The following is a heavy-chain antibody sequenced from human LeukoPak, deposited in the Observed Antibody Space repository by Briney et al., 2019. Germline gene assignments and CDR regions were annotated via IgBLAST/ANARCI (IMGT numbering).Heavy chain of an antibody. CDR3: ATTLRNNPP. CDR2: ISSNGDSI. Sequence: SGGSLRLSCAASGFTFSSYAMHWVRQAPGKGLEYVSTISSNGDSIYYANSVKGRFTISRDNSKNTLYLQMGSLRAEDTAVYYCATTLRNNPPWGQGTLITVSS. D-gene: IGHD1-14*01. V-gene: IGHV3-64*01. CDR1: GFTFSSYA. J-gene: IGHJ5*02.